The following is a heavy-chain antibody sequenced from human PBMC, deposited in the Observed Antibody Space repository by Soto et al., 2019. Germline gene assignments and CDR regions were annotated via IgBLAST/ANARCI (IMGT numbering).Heavy chain of an antibody. V-gene: IGHV1-8*01. D-gene: IGHD3-16*01. Sequence: QVQLVQSGAEVKQPGASVKVSCKASGYTFRYDDIIWVRQATGQGLEWMGWMNPNSGNTGYEQKFQGRITMTRNTSISTAYMEMNSLTSEDTAVYYCARVGAWALRNLDYWGQGTRVTVSS. CDR2: MNPNSGNT. CDR1: GYTFRYDD. J-gene: IGHJ4*02. CDR3: ARVGAWALRNLDY.